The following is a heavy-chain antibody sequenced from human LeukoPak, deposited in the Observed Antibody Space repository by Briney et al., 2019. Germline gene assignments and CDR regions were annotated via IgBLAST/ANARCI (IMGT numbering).Heavy chain of an antibody. V-gene: IGHV4-39*01. CDR3: ARRALYYYDSLYYFDY. CDR2: IYYSGST. Sequence: PSQTLSLTCTVSGGSISSGSYYWGWIRQPPGKGLEWIGSIYYSGSTYYNPSLKSRVTISVDTSKNQFSLKLSSVTAADTAVYYCARRALYYYDSLYYFDYWGQGTLVTVSS. J-gene: IGHJ4*02. CDR1: GGSISSGSYY. D-gene: IGHD3-22*01.